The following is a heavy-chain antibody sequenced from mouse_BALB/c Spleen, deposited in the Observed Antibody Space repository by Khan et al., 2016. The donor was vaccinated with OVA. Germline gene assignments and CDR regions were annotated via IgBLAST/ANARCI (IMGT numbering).Heavy chain of an antibody. D-gene: IGHD2-14*01. J-gene: IGHJ4*01. V-gene: IGHV9-3-1*01. CDR1: GYAFANNG. Sequence: QIQLVQSGPELKKPGETVKISCKASGYAFANNGMNWARQAPGKGLKWMGWINTYTGEPTYAADFKGRFAFSLETSASTAYLQINNLKNEDTATYFCASVGYSGTMDYWGQGTSVIVSS. CDR3: ASVGYSGTMDY. CDR2: INTYTGEP.